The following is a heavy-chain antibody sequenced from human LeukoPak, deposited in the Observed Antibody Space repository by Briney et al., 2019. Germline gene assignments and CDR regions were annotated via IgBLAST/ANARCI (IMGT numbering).Heavy chain of an antibody. CDR3: ARHVDGTTYDY. D-gene: IGHD4-11*01. CDR2: IYYSGST. V-gene: IGHV4-30-4*08. J-gene: IGHJ4*02. Sequence: SQTLSLTYTVSGGSISSGDYYWSWIRQPPGKGLEWIGYIYYSGSTYYNPSLKSRVTISVDTSKNQFSLKLSSVTAADTAVYYCARHVDGTTYDYWGQGTLVTVSS. CDR1: GGSISSGDYY.